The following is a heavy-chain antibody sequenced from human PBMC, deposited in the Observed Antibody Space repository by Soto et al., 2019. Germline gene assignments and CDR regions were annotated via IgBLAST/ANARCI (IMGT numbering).Heavy chain of an antibody. CDR2: ISSSSSTI. D-gene: IGHD5-12*01. Sequence: EVQLVESGGGLVQPGGSLRLSCAASGFTFSSYSMNWVRQAPGKGLEWVSYISSSSSTIYYADSVKGRFTISRDNAKNSLYLQMNSLRDEDTAVYYCARDFSGYDYYYHYGMDVWGQGTTVTVSS. J-gene: IGHJ6*02. V-gene: IGHV3-48*02. CDR3: ARDFSGYDYYYHYGMDV. CDR1: GFTFSSYS.